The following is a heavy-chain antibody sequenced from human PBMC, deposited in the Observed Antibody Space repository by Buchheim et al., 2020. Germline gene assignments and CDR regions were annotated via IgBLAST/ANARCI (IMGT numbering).Heavy chain of an antibody. Sequence: QVQLLESGPGLVKPSETLSLTCSVSGGSVNYYYWSWIRQAAGKGLEWIGRVYTTGTTDYNPSLKSRVTMSVDTSNHQVSLVLNSVTAADTAVYHCARGIRVVVPGERAFDYWGQGTL. CDR3: ARGIRVVVPGERAFDY. D-gene: IGHD7-27*01. V-gene: IGHV4-4*07. J-gene: IGHJ4*02. CDR2: VYTTGTT. CDR1: GGSVNYYY.